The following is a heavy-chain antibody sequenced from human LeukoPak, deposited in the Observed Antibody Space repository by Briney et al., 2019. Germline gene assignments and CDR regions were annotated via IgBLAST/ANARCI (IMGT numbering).Heavy chain of an antibody. Sequence: GGSLRLSCAASGFTFSSYWMSWVRQAPGKGLEWVDNIKQDGSEKYNVDSVKGRFTISRDNAKNSLYLQMNSLRVEDTAVYYCAREEYCSSTSCYRDYFDYWGQGTLVTVSS. D-gene: IGHD2-2*02. CDR3: AREEYCSSTSCYRDYFDY. CDR2: IKQDGSEK. J-gene: IGHJ4*02. V-gene: IGHV3-7*01. CDR1: GFTFSSYW.